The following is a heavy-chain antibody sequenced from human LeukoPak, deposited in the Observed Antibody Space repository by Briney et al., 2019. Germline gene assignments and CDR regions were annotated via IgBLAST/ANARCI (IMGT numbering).Heavy chain of an antibody. CDR3: ARVEIAVAPPDY. V-gene: IGHV3-30*02. Sequence: GGSLRLSCAASGFTFRSYGMHWVRQAPGKGLEWVAFIRNDESKKYYADSVKGRFTISRDNAEKSLYLQMNSLRAEDTAVYYCARVEIAVAPPDYWGQGTLVTVSS. D-gene: IGHD6-19*01. CDR2: IRNDESKK. J-gene: IGHJ4*02. CDR1: GFTFRSYG.